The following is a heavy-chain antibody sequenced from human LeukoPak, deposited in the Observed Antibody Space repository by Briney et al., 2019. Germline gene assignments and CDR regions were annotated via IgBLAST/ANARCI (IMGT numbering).Heavy chain of an antibody. CDR3: ARWGHLIRQAAGDY. J-gene: IGHJ4*02. V-gene: IGHV3-7*03. D-gene: IGHD6-25*01. CDR2: IKEDGSEK. Sequence: GGSLRLSCEASGFIFSDYWMTWVRQAPGKGLEWVANIKEDGSEKYHVDLVKGRFTISRDNAKNSLYLQMNSLRAEDTAVYYCARWGHLIRQAAGDYWGQGTLVIVSS. CDR1: GFIFSDYW.